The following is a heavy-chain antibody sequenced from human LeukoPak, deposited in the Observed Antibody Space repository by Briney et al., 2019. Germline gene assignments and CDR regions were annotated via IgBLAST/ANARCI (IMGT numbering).Heavy chain of an antibody. J-gene: IGHJ3*02. Sequence: SETLSLTCTVSGGSISSYYWSWIRQPPGKGLEWIGYIYYSGSTNYNPSLKSRVTISVDTSKKQFSLKLSAVTAADTAVYYCARGGYYYDSRGYYYEGAFDIWGQGTMVTVSS. CDR3: ARGGYYYDSRGYYYEGAFDI. CDR1: GGSISSYY. D-gene: IGHD3-22*01. V-gene: IGHV4-59*08. CDR2: IYYSGST.